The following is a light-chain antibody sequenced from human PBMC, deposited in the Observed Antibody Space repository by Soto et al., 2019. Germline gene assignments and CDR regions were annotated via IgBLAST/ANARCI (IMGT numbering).Light chain of an antibody. CDR3: QQYGSSPWT. CDR1: QTIRSNY. Sequence: ETVLTKSPGTLSLSPGERATLSCRASQTIRSNYLAWYRQTPGQAPRLLIYGASNRATGIADRCSGSGSGTDFTLIISRLEPEDFALYYCQQYGSSPWTFGQGTKVESK. J-gene: IGKJ1*01. V-gene: IGKV3-20*01. CDR2: GAS.